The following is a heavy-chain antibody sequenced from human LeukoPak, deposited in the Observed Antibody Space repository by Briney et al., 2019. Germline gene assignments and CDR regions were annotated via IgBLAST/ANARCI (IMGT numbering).Heavy chain of an antibody. Sequence: ASVKVSCKASGSTFSHYGLTWVRQAPGQGLEWMGWISAYNGNTNYAQNLQGRVTMTTDTSTSTAYMELRSLRSDDTAVYYCAKDLVVGHLDRKYDFCSGQPFDYWGQGTLVTVSS. CDR3: AKDLVVGHLDRKYDFCSGQPFDY. CDR2: ISAYNGNT. D-gene: IGHD3-3*01. J-gene: IGHJ4*02. V-gene: IGHV1-18*01. CDR1: GSTFSHYG.